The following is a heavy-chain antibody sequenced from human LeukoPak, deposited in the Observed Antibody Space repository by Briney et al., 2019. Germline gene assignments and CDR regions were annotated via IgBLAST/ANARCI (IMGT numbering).Heavy chain of an antibody. Sequence: ASVKVSCKASGYTFTGYYMHWVRQAPGQGLEWMGWINPNSGGTNYAQKFQGRVTMTRDTSISTAYMELSRLRSDDTAVYYCGRISTKEPGSYSGGAIDYWGQGTLVTVSS. CDR3: GRISTKEPGSYSGGAIDY. J-gene: IGHJ4*02. CDR1: GYTFTGYY. V-gene: IGHV1-2*02. CDR2: INPNSGGT. D-gene: IGHD1-26*01.